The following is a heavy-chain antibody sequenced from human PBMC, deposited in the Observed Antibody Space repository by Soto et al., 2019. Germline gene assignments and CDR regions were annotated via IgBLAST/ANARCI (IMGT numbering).Heavy chain of an antibody. J-gene: IGHJ4*02. Sequence: PSETLSLTCTVSGGSISGHYWSWIRQPPGQGLEWIGYIYSSGTTNYSPSPKSRVTISVDTSQNQFSLKLSSVTVADTAVYYCARSVAVAHLLDYWGQGALVTVSS. CDR2: IYSSGTT. CDR1: GGSISGHY. CDR3: ARSVAVAHLLDY. D-gene: IGHD6-19*01. V-gene: IGHV4-59*11.